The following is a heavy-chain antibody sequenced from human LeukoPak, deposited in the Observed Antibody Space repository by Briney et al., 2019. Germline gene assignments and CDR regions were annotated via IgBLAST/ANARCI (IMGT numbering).Heavy chain of an antibody. CDR3: ARGWYYGSGSYPLFDY. J-gene: IGHJ4*02. CDR2: IYYSGST. D-gene: IGHD3-10*01. CDR1: GGSISSYY. V-gene: IGHV4-59*12. Sequence: SETLSLTCTVSGGSISSYYWSWIRQPPGKGLEWIGYIYYSGSTNYNPSLKSRVTVSVDTSKNQFSLKLSSVTAADTAVYYCARGWYYGSGSYPLFDYWGQGTLVTVSS.